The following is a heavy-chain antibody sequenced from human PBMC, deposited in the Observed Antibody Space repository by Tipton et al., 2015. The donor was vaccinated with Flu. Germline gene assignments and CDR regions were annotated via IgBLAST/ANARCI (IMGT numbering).Heavy chain of an antibody. CDR3: ARERRGGWPFYDAFDF. Sequence: TLSLTCSVSSGSISSYYWSWIRQPAGKGLEWIGRVYIGGRTNYNPSLKSRVTMSVDLFKNQISPRLSSVTAADTAVYYCARERRGGWPFYDAFDFWGQGTMVTVSS. CDR2: VYIGGRT. D-gene: IGHD6-19*01. CDR1: SGSISSYY. V-gene: IGHV4-4*07. J-gene: IGHJ3*01.